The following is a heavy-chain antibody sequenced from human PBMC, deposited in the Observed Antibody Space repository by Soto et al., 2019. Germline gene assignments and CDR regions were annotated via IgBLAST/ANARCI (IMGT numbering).Heavy chain of an antibody. Sequence: QKPGKGPGWIGYIYYSGSTYYNPSLKSRVTISVDTSKNQFSLKLSSVTAADTAVYDCACFFFQAEDGIRAVRSVSAFQ. J-gene: IGHJ1*01. CDR2: IYYSGST. D-gene: IGHD2-2*01. CDR3: ACFFFQAEDGIRAVRSVSAFQ. V-gene: IGHV4-31*02.